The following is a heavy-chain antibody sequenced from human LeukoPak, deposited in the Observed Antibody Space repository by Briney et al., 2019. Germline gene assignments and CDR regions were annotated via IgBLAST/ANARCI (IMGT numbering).Heavy chain of an antibody. J-gene: IGHJ4*02. CDR3: ARQGVAVRGVMILKGPAGFDY. CDR2: TYYRSKWYN. V-gene: IGHV6-1*01. CDR1: GDNVFGSSVA. Sequence: SQTLSLTCAISGDNVFGSSVAWNWIRQSPSRGLEWLGRTYYRSKWYNDYAVSVKSRITINLDTSKNQLSLQLNSVTAADTAVYYCARQGVAVRGVMILKGPAGFDYWGQGILVTVSS. D-gene: IGHD3-10*01.